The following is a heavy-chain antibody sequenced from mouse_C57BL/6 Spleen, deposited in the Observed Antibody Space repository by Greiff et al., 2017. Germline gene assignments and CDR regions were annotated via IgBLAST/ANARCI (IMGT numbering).Heavy chain of an antibody. V-gene: IGHV1-50*01. CDR2: IDPSDSYT. J-gene: IGHJ2*01. D-gene: IGHD2-5*01. CDR3: ARGDSNYFDY. Sequence: QVQLQQPGAELVKPGASVKLSCKASGYTFTSYWMQWVKQRPGQGLEWIGEIDPSDSYTNNNQKFKGKATLTVDNSSSTAYMQLSRLTSEDSAVYYWARGDSNYFDYWGQGTTLTVSS. CDR1: GYTFTSYW.